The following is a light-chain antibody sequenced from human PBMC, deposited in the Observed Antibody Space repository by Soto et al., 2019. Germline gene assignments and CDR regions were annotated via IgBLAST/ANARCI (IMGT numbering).Light chain of an antibody. J-gene: IGKJ5*01. V-gene: IGKV3D-15*01. CDR3: QQYNNWPPIT. CDR1: QSVSSN. Sequence: ELLMTQSPHILSRPPGERANHSCRSSQSVSSNLAWYQQKPGQAPRLLIYGASTRATGIRARFSGSGSGTELTLTISSLQSEDFAVYYCQQYNNWPPITFRHGTRLEIK. CDR2: GAS.